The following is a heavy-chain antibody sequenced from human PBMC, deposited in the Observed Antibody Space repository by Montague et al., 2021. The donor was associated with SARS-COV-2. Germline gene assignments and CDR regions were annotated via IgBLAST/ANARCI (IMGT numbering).Heavy chain of an antibody. V-gene: IGHV3-48*02. CDR1: GFTFSSYS. Sequence: RLSWSASGFTFSSYSMNWVRQAPGKGLERVSYISSSSSTIYYADSVKGRFTISRDNAKNSLYLQMNSLRDEDTAVYYCARDPAIVATIYGMDVWSQGTTVTVSS. D-gene: IGHD5-12*01. J-gene: IGHJ6*02. CDR2: ISSSSSTI. CDR3: ARDPAIVATIYGMDV.